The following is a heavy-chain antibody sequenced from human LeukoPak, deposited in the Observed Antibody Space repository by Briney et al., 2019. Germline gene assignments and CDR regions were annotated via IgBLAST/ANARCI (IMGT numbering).Heavy chain of an antibody. V-gene: IGHV3-49*03. CDR2: IRSKAYGGTT. CDR3: TRPNPSGWYLDRGY. CDR1: GFTFGDYA. Sequence: GGSLRLSCTASGFTFGDYAMSWFRQAPGKGLEWVGFIRSKAYGGTTEYAASVKGGFTISRDDSKSIAYLQMNSLKTEDTAVYYYTRPNPSGWYLDRGYWGQGTLVTVSS. J-gene: IGHJ4*02. D-gene: IGHD6-19*01.